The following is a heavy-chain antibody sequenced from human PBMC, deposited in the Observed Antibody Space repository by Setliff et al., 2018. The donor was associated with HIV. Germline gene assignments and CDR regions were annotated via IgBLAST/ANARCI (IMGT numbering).Heavy chain of an antibody. CDR2: ISPSGTYI. D-gene: IGHD3-22*01. CDR1: GFTFSSYS. CDR3: ARDPPWNYDSSGYPYYFDY. V-gene: IGHV3-21*01. Sequence: RLSCAASGFTFSSYSMNWVRQAPGKGLEWVSFISPSGTYIHYADSLKGRFTISRDNAKNSLYLRMNSLRAEDTAVYYCARDPPWNYDSSGYPYYFDYWGQGTLVTVSS. J-gene: IGHJ4*02.